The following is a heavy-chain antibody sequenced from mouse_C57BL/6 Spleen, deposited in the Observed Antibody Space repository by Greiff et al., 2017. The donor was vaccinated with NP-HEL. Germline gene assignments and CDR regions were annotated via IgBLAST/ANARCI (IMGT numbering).Heavy chain of an antibody. CDR3: AREYSGSSYPWFAY. J-gene: IGHJ3*01. V-gene: IGHV1-64*01. D-gene: IGHD1-1*01. CDR2: IHPNSGST. CDR1: GYTFTSYW. Sequence: QVQLQQPGAELVKPGASVKLSCKASGYTFTSYWMHWVKQRPGQGLEWIGMIHPNSGSTNYNEKFKSKATLTVDKSSSTAYMQLSSLTSEASAVYYCAREYSGSSYPWFAYWGQGTLVTVSA.